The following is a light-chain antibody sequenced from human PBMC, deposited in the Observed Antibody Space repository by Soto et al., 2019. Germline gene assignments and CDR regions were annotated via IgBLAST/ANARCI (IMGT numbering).Light chain of an antibody. Sequence: SYELTQPPAMSVSPGQTARITCDGHPLTRQNVYWYQQKTGQAPLLGIYKDNERPSGIPERFSGSTSGTTGTLTISGVRAEDEAVYYCQTADNSGTFLLFAGGTKLTVL. CDR1: PLTRQN. V-gene: IGLV3-25*02. CDR3: QTADNSGTFLL. J-gene: IGLJ3*02. CDR2: KDN.